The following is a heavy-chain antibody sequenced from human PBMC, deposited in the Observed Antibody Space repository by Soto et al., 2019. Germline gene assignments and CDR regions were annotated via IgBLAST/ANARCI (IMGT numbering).Heavy chain of an antibody. J-gene: IGHJ4*02. CDR2: ISYDGSNK. CDR3: AKDRIAVLYYFDY. D-gene: IGHD6-19*01. V-gene: IGHV3-30*18. CDR1: GFTFSSYG. Sequence: PGGSLRLSCAASGFTFSSYGMHWVRQAPGKGLEWVAVISYDGSNKYYVDSVKGRFTISRDNSKNTLYLQMNSLRAEDTAVYYCAKDRIAVLYYFDYWGQGTLVTGSS.